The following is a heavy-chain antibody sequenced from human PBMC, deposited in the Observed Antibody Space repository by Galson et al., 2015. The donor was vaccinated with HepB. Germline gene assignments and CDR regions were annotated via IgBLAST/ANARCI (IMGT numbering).Heavy chain of an antibody. CDR3: ARSDSRDYYDSSGYNIGHDY. V-gene: IGHV3-20*04. CDR2: INWNGGST. J-gene: IGHJ4*02. D-gene: IGHD3-22*01. Sequence: SLRLSCAASGFTFDDYGMSWVRQAPGKGLEWVSGINWNGGSTGYADSVKGRFTISRDNAKNSLYLQMNSLRAEDTALYYCARSDSRDYYDSSGYNIGHDYWGQGTLVTVSS. CDR1: GFTFDDYG.